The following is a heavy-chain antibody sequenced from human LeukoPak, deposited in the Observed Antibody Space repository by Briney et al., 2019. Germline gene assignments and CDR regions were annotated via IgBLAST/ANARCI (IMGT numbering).Heavy chain of an antibody. CDR3: ARGALGIQSTVDY. D-gene: IGHD5-18*01. V-gene: IGHV4-38-2*02. CDR1: GYSISSDYF. CDR2: MYHSGST. J-gene: IGHJ4*01. Sequence: PSETLSLTCTVSGYSISSDYFWGWIRQSPGKGLEWIGSMYHSGSTFYNPSLKSRVTISVDTSKNQLSLKVRSVTAADTAVYFCARGALGIQSTVDYWGQGTLVTVSS.